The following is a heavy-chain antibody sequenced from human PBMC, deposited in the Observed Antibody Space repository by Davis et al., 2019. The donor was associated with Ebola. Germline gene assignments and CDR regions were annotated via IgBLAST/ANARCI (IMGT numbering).Heavy chain of an antibody. Sequence: HSQTLSLTCAISGDSVSSGGWNWIRQSPSRGLEWLGRTYFSSKWYHDYAVSVKSRITINPDTSKNQFSLHLNSVTPEDTALYYCSRGWLRTGFDVWGEGTTVTVSS. D-gene: IGHD5-18*01. CDR2: TYFSSKWYH. J-gene: IGHJ6*04. V-gene: IGHV6-1*01. CDR3: SRGWLRTGFDV. CDR1: GDSVSSGG.